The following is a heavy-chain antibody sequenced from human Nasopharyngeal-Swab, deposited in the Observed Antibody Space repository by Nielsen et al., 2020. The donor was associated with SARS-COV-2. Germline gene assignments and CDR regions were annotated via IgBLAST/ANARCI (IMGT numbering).Heavy chain of an antibody. CDR1: GYSFTSYW. V-gene: IGHV5-10-1*01. CDR3: ARSYYYDSSGYYFDY. Sequence: KVSCKGSGYSFTSYWISWVRQLPGKGLEWMGRIDPSDSYTNYSPSFQGHVTISADKSISTAYLQWSSLKASDTAMYYCARSYYYDSSGYYFDYWGQGTLVTVSS. J-gene: IGHJ4*02. CDR2: IDPSDSYT. D-gene: IGHD3-22*01.